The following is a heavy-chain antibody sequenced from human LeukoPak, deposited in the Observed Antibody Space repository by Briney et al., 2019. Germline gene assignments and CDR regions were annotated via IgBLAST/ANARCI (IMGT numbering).Heavy chain of an antibody. Sequence: GGSLSLFCGPCGFTLSSFAMLGLREAPGKGMKWVSGINDNGRSTYYAESVKGRFTISRDSSKSTLYLQVNSLRAEDTAVYYCVMGYYFDSWGQGTLVTVSS. J-gene: IGHJ4*02. CDR1: GFTLSSFA. D-gene: IGHD3-16*01. V-gene: IGHV3-23*01. CDR2: INDNGRST. CDR3: VMGYYFDS.